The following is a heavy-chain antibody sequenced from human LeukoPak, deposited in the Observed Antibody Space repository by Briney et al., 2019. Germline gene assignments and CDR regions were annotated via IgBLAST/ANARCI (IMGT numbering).Heavy chain of an antibody. V-gene: IGHV1-18*01. CDR1: GYTFTSYG. Sequence: ASVKVSCKASGYTFTSYGISWVRQAPGQGLEWMRWISAYNGNTNYAQKLQGRVTMTTDTSTSTAYMELRSLRSDDTAVYYCARVLRYFDWLFAFDIWGQGTMVTVSS. CDR2: ISAYNGNT. CDR3: ARVLRYFDWLFAFDI. J-gene: IGHJ3*02. D-gene: IGHD3-9*01.